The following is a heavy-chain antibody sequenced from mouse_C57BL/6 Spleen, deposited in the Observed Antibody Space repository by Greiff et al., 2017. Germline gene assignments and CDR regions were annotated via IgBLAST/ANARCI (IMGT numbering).Heavy chain of an antibody. Sequence: EVKLVESGGGLVQPGGSLSLSCAASGFTFTDYYMSWVRQPPGKALEWLGFIRNKANGYTTEYSASVKGRFTISRDNSQSILYLQMNALRAEDSATYYCARWYGNHWYFDVWGTGTTVTVSS. J-gene: IGHJ1*03. CDR2: IRNKANGYTT. CDR1: GFTFTDYY. V-gene: IGHV7-3*01. CDR3: ARWYGNHWYFDV. D-gene: IGHD2-10*02.